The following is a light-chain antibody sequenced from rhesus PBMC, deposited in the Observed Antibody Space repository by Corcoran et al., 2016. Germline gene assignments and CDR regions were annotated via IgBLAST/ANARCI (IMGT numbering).Light chain of an antibody. CDR1: ESVGSY. V-gene: IGKV3-40*03. CDR2: SAY. CDR3: QQYNDLLLT. J-gene: IGKJ4*01. Sequence: EIVMTQSPATLSLSPGETATLSCRASESVGSYLAWYQQKPGQAPKLLFHSAYFRGSGIPGRFSGSGCRTEFTLTLSSLEPEDGGVYHCQQYNDLLLTFGGGTKVEIK.